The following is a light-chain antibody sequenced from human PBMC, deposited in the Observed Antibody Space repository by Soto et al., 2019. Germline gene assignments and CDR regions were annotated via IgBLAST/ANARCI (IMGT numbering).Light chain of an antibody. CDR3: QQYNNWRPWT. CDR2: GAS. CDR1: QSVSSN. J-gene: IGKJ1*01. Sequence: EIVMTQSPATLSVSPGERATLSCRASQSVSSNLAWYQQKPGQAPRLLIYGASTRATGIPARFSGSGSGTAVTLTVRSLQSEDFAVYYCQQYNNWRPWTFGQGTKVEIK. V-gene: IGKV3-15*01.